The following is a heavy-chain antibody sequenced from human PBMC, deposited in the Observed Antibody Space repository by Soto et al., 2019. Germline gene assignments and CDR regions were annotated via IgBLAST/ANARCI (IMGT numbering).Heavy chain of an antibody. CDR1: GFTFSSYS. CDR2: ISSSSSYI. Sequence: PGGSLRLSCAASGFTFSSYSMNWVRQAPGKGLEWVSSISSSSSYIYYADSVKGRFTISRDNAKNSLYLQMNSLRAEDTAVYYCARDSKYDSSGWVSWGQGTLVTVSS. V-gene: IGHV3-21*01. CDR3: ARDSKYDSSGWVS. D-gene: IGHD3-22*01. J-gene: IGHJ5*02.